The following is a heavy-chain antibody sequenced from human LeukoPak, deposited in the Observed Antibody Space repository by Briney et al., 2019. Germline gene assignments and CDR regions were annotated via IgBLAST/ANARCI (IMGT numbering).Heavy chain of an antibody. CDR3: ARAFCVGECFVLHIFFDS. CDR2: IYQRATV. J-gene: IGHJ4*02. Sequence: SETLSLTCNVSGYSISSGYFWGWVRQAPGKGMEWIGSIYQRATVHYNPSLKSRVTISLDTSKNHFSLNLRSMQASDTAVYYCARAFCVGECFVLHIFFDSWGQGTLVTVSS. V-gene: IGHV4-38-2*02. CDR1: GYSISSGYF. D-gene: IGHD2-21*01.